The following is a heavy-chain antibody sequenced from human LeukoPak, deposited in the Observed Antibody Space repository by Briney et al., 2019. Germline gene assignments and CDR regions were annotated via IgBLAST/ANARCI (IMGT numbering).Heavy chain of an antibody. Sequence: PSETLSLTCTVSGGSISSTTYYWGWIRQPPGKGLEWIGSIYYSGSTYCNPSLKSRVTISVDTSKNQFSLRLNSVTAADTAVYYCARVYYYDTSGPFDYWGQGTLVTVSS. CDR3: ARVYYYDTSGPFDY. CDR2: IYYSGST. V-gene: IGHV4-39*01. J-gene: IGHJ4*02. CDR1: GGSISSTTYY. D-gene: IGHD3-22*01.